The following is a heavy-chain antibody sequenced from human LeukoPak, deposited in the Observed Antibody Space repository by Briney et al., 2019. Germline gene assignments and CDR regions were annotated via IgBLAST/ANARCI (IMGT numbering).Heavy chain of an antibody. CDR1: GGSTSSYY. D-gene: IGHD4-17*01. CDR2: IYYSGST. J-gene: IGHJ4*02. CDR3: ASFSTTVTTYYFDY. Sequence: PSETLSLTCTVSGGSTSSYYWSWIRQPPGKGLEWIGYIYYSGSTNYNPSLKSRVTISVDTSKNQFSLKLSSVTAADTAVYYCASFSTTVTTYYFDYWGQGTLVTVSS. V-gene: IGHV4-59*08.